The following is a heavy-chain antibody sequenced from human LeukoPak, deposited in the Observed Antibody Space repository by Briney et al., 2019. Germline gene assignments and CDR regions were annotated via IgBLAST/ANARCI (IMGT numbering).Heavy chain of an antibody. Sequence: ASVKVSCKASGGTFSSYAISWVRQAPGQGLEWMGGIIPIFGTANYAQKFLGRVTITTDESTSTAYMELSSLRSEDTAVYYCARDQRQLVGSWFDPWGQGTLVTVSS. CDR1: GGTFSSYA. D-gene: IGHD6-13*01. V-gene: IGHV1-69*05. J-gene: IGHJ5*02. CDR3: ARDQRQLVGSWFDP. CDR2: IIPIFGTA.